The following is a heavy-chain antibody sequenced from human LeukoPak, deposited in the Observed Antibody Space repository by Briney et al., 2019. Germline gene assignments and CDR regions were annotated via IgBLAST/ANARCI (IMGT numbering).Heavy chain of an antibody. CDR3: AAMIGYFDC. D-gene: IGHD3-22*01. Sequence: SETLSLTCTVSGGSINSGNYYWTWIRQPAGKRLEYIGRIYTSGAISYSPSLKSRVIISADTSKNQISLKLNSVTAADTAVYYCAAMIGYFDCWGQGILVTVSS. CDR2: IYTSGAI. J-gene: IGHJ4*02. CDR1: GGSINSGNYY. V-gene: IGHV4-61*02.